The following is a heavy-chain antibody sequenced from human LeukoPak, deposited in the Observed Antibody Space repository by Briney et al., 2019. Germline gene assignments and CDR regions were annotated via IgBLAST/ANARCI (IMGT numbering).Heavy chain of an antibody. D-gene: IGHD2-15*01. CDR3: AKDWAIVVVVAATQPTTAPDY. J-gene: IGHJ4*02. CDR2: IKQDGSEK. V-gene: IGHV3-7*01. CDR1: GFTFSSYW. Sequence: GGSLRLSCAASGFTFSSYWMRWVRQAPGKGLELVANIKQDGSEKYYVDSVQGRFTISRDNAKNSLYLQMNSLRAEDTAVYYCAKDWAIVVVVAATQPTTAPDYWGQGTLVTVSS.